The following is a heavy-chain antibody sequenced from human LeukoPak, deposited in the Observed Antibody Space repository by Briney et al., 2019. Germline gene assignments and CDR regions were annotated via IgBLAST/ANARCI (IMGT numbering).Heavy chain of an antibody. J-gene: IGHJ6*03. Sequence: ASVKVSCKASGGTFSSYAISWVRQAPGRGLEWMGGIIPIFGTANYAQKFQGRVTITTDESTSTAYMELSSLRSEDTAVYYCARDRGIVGATIGSYYYYYMDVWGKGTTVTVSS. V-gene: IGHV1-69*05. D-gene: IGHD1-26*01. CDR1: GGTFSSYA. CDR3: ARDRGIVGATIGSYYYYYMDV. CDR2: IIPIFGTA.